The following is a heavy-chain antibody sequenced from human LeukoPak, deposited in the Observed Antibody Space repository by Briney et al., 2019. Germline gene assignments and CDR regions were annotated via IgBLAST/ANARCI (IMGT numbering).Heavy chain of an antibody. Sequence: ASVNVSCKASGYTFTAYYVHWVRQAPGQGLEGMGYMVPTSGVSLYSPKSQNSLTTTRDKSTSTAYLELSELTSDDTAVYYCSTEDKYCTSTTCGDFWGQGTLVTASS. J-gene: IGHJ4*02. V-gene: IGHV1-2*02. CDR2: MVPTSGVS. CDR1: GYTFTAYY. D-gene: IGHD2-2*01. CDR3: STEDKYCTSTTCGDF.